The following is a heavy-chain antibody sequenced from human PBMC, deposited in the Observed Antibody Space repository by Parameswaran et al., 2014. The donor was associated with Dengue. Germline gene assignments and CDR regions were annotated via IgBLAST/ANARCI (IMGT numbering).Heavy chain of an antibody. CDR3: ARAGGSPSPVATAINWFDP. CDR2: IIPIFGTA. J-gene: IGHJ5*02. Sequence: WVRQAPGQGLEWMGGIIPIFGTANYAQKFQGRVTITADESTSTAYMELSSLRSEDTAVYYCARAGGSPSPVATAINWFDPWGQGTLVTVSS. D-gene: IGHD5-12*01. V-gene: IGHV1-69*01.